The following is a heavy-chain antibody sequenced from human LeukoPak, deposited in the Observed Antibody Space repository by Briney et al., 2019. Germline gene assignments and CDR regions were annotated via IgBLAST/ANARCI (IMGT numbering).Heavy chain of an antibody. CDR3: ARDFRTQLDGYSPPYHFDY. CDR1: GYTFTTHS. V-gene: IGHV3-21*01. CDR2: ISSGSSHI. J-gene: IGHJ4*02. D-gene: IGHD5-24*01. Sequence: GGSLRLPCAASGYTFTTHSMSWVRQSPGKGLEWVSSISSGSSHIYYAYSLKRLFTISRDNAKNSLFLQMHSLRAEDTAVYYCARDFRTQLDGYSPPYHFDYWGQGALVTVSS.